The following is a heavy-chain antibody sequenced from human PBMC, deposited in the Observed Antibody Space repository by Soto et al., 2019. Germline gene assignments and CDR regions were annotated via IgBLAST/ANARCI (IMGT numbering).Heavy chain of an antibody. J-gene: IGHJ4*02. D-gene: IGHD3-10*01. CDR3: PTDKYHYYS. Sequence: PGGSLRLSCAVSGFTFSSFAMSWVRQAPGKGLEWVSSISGGVDTIYYADSVKGRFTISRDSTKSTLYLQMNSLGADDTAIYYFPTDKYHYYSWGQGTLVT. CDR2: ISGGVDTI. CDR1: GFTFSSFA. V-gene: IGHV3-23*01.